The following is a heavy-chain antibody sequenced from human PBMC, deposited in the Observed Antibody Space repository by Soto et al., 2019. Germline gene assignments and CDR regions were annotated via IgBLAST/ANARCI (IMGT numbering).Heavy chain of an antibody. CDR2: INAANGHT. J-gene: IGHJ4*02. Sequence: QVQLVQSGPEVKKTGASVKVSCRASGYFFTSYAIHWVRQAPGPRLEWLGWINAANGHTKYSQNFQGRVIITRDTFANTVYMEVSSLKSGDTAVYYCARGSIAVAGRNQLDYWGQGTRVTVFS. CDR1: GYFFTSYA. CDR3: ARGSIAVAGRNQLDY. V-gene: IGHV1-3*01. D-gene: IGHD6-19*01.